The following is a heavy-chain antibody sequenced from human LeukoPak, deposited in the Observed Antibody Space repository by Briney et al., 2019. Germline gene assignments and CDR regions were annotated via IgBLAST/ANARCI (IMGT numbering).Heavy chain of an antibody. CDR2: IYYSGST. CDR3: ARVPLRFLEPFDY. V-gene: IGHV4-59*12. CDR1: GGSISSYY. Sequence: SETLSLTCTVSGGSISSYYWSWIRQPPGKGLEWIGYIYYSGSTNYNPSLKSRVTISADTSKSQFSLKLGSVTAADTAVYYCARVPLRFLEPFDYWGQGTLVTVSS. J-gene: IGHJ4*02. D-gene: IGHD3-3*01.